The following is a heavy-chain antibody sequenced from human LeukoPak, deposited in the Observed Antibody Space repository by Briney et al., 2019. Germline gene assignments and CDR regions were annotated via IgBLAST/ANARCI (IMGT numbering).Heavy chain of an antibody. D-gene: IGHD6-19*01. CDR1: GYSFTSYW. CDR2: IYPGDSDT. J-gene: IGHJ4*02. V-gene: IGHV5-51*01. CDR3: ARLPYGGAVAGTADY. Sequence: GESLKISCKGSGYSFTSYWIGWVRQMPGKGLEWMGIIYPGDSDTRYSPSFQGQVTISADKSISTAYLQWSSLKASDTAMYYCARLPYGGAVAGTADYWGQGTLVIVSS.